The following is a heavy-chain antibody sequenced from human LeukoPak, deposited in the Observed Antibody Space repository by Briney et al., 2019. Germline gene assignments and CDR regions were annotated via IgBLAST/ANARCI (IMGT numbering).Heavy chain of an antibody. J-gene: IGHJ4*02. CDR3: ARFDYGDGFDY. CDR1: GGSISSGSYY. CDR2: IYTSGST. Sequence: SETLSLTCTVSGGSISSGSYYWSWIRQPAGKGLEWIGRIYTSGSTNYNPSLKSRVTISVDTSKNQFSLKLSSVNAADTAVYYCARFDYGDGFDYWGQGTLVTVSS. D-gene: IGHD4-17*01. V-gene: IGHV4-61*02.